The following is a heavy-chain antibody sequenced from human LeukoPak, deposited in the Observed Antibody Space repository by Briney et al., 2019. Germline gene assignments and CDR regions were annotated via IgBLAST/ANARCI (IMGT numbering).Heavy chain of an antibody. CDR3: STVVVAATYYFDY. J-gene: IGHJ4*02. CDR1: GGSISSGSYY. D-gene: IGHD2-15*01. CDR2: IYYSGST. V-gene: IGHV4-39*01. Sequence: PSETLSLTCTVSGGSISSGSYYWGWIRQPPGKGLEWIGSIYYSGSTYYNPSLKSRVTISVDTSKNQFSLKLSSVTAADTAVYYCSTVVVAATYYFDYWGQGTLVTVSS.